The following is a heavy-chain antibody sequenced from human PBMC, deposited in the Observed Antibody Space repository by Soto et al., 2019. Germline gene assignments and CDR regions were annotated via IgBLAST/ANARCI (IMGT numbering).Heavy chain of an antibody. CDR3: ARHEQSYYHDYGMDV. J-gene: IGHJ6*02. Sequence: GESLKISCKASGYSFTTHWIAWVRPMPGKGLELMGIINPGDSDIRYSPSFRGQVTISADRSTNTAYLQWSSLKAADTAIYYCARHEQSYYHDYGMDVWGQGTTVTVSS. CDR2: INPGDSDI. V-gene: IGHV5-51*01. CDR1: GYSFTTHW.